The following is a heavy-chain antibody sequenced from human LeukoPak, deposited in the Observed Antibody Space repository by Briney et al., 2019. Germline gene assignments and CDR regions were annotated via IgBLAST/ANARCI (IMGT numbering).Heavy chain of an antibody. V-gene: IGHV4-39*07. D-gene: IGHD3-10*01. CDR2: IYYSGST. CDR1: GGSISSSSYY. J-gene: IGHJ4*02. Sequence: PSETLSLTCTVSGGSISSSSYYWGWIRQPPGKGLEWIGSIYYSGSTYYNPSLKSRVTISVDTSKNQFSLKLSSVTAADTAVYYCARRYGSGSYPFDYWGQGTLVTVSS. CDR3: ARRYGSGSYPFDY.